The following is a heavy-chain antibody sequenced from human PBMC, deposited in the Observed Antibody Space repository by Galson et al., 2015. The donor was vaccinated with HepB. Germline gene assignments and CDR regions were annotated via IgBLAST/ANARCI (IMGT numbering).Heavy chain of an antibody. CDR2: ISSSSTYI. J-gene: IGHJ4*02. Sequence: SLRLSCAASGFIFRTYNMNWVRQAPGKGLEWVSYISSSSTYINYADPVKGRFTISRDNAKSSLYLQMNSLRAEDTAVYYCAREGRHFYWGQGTLVAVSS. CDR3: AREGRHFY. CDR1: GFIFRTYN. D-gene: IGHD3-3*02. V-gene: IGHV3-21*01.